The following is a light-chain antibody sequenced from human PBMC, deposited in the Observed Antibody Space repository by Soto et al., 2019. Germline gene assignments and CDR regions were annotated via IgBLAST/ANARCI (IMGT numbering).Light chain of an antibody. CDR3: QQAGSFPLT. V-gene: IGKV1-12*01. Sequence: DIQLTQSPSSVSASVGDRITITCRASQGVSNWLAWYQQKPGRAPNLLIYATSSLHSGVPSRFSGSGSGTDFTLTISSLQAEDFATYYCQQAGSFPLTFGPGTNVEIK. CDR2: ATS. J-gene: IGKJ3*01. CDR1: QGVSNW.